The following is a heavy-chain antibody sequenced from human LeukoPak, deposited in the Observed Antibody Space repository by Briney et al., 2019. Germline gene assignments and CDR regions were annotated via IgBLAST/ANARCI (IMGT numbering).Heavy chain of an antibody. V-gene: IGHV4-31*03. CDR2: IYYSGST. CDR3: ARDNDYGDPTYYFDY. Sequence: SETLSLTCTVSGGSISSGGYYWSWIRQHPGKGLEWIGYIYYSGSTYYNPSLKSRVTISVDKSKNQFSLKLSSVTAADTAVYYCARDNDYGDPTYYFDYWGQGTLVTVSS. CDR1: GGSISSGGYY. D-gene: IGHD4-17*01. J-gene: IGHJ4*02.